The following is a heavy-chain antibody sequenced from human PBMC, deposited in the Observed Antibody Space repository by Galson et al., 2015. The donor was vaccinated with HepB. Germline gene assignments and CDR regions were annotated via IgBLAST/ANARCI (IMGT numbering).Heavy chain of an antibody. Sequence: SLRLSCAASGFSFSSYGMHWVRQAPGKGLEWVAVIWYDGSNKYYADSVKGRFTISRDNFKNTLYLQMNSLRAEDTAVYYCARDYRGYCGCDCYCFQHWGQGTLVTVSS. CDR3: ARDYRGYCGCDCYCFQH. V-gene: IGHV3-33*08. J-gene: IGHJ1*01. CDR1: GFSFSSYG. D-gene: IGHD2-21*02. CDR2: IWYDGSNK.